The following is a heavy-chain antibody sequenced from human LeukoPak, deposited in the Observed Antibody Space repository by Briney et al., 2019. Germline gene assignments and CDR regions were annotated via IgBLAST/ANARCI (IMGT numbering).Heavy chain of an antibody. CDR3: ARHPGGSSGYYLEY. CDR2: INHSGST. Sequence: PSETLSLTCAVYGGSFGGYYWSWIRQPPGKGLEWIGEINHSGSTNYNPSLKSRVTISVDTSKNQFSLKLSSVTAADTAVYYCARHPGGSSGYYLEYWGQGTLVTVSS. V-gene: IGHV4-34*01. J-gene: IGHJ4*02. CDR1: GGSFGGYY. D-gene: IGHD3-22*01.